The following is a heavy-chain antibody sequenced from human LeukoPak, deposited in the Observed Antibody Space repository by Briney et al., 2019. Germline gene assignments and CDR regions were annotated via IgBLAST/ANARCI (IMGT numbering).Heavy chain of an antibody. Sequence: GGSLRLSCAASGFTFSIYAMGWVRQAPGKGLEWVSAISGSGGSTYNAVSVKGRFTISRDNSKNTLYLQMNSLRAEDTAVYYCVQEGPRGLAFDIWGQGTKVTVSS. CDR1: GFTFSIYA. V-gene: IGHV3-23*01. CDR3: VQEGPRGLAFDI. CDR2: ISGSGGST. J-gene: IGHJ3*02.